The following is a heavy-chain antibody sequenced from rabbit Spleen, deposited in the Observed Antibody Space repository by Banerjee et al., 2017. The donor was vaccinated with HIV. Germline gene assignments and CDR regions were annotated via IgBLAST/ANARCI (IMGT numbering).Heavy chain of an antibody. CDR3: ARFYAGYGDFGYAAM. CDR1: GFTLSSYW. Sequence: QSLEESGGDLVKPGASLTLTCTASGFTLSSYWMCWVRQAPGKGLEWIACINVGSNDITSYATWAEGRFTISKTSSTTVTLQMTSLTAADTATYFCARFYAGYGDFGYAAMWGPGTLVTVS. CDR2: INVGSNDIT. D-gene: IGHD7-1*01. V-gene: IGHV1S40*01. J-gene: IGHJ4*01.